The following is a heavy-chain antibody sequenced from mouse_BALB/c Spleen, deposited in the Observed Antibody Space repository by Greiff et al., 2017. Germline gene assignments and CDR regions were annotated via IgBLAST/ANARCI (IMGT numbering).Heavy chain of an antibody. Sequence: EVMLVESGGDLVKPGGSLKLSCAASGFTFSSYGMSWVRQTPDKRLEWVATISSGGSYTYYPDSVKGRFTISRDNAKNTLYLQMSSLKSEDTAMYYCARHRTTVVATDAMDYWGQGTSVTVSS. CDR3: ARHRTTVVATDAMDY. V-gene: IGHV5-6*01. J-gene: IGHJ4*01. CDR1: GFTFSSYG. D-gene: IGHD1-1*01. CDR2: ISSGGSYT.